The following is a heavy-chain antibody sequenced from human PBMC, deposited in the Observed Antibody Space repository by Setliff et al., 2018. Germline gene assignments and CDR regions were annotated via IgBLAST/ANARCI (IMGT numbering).Heavy chain of an antibody. D-gene: IGHD6-19*01. V-gene: IGHV4-59*08. CDR3: ARATYSTGWYGGGGAYYYMDV. CDR1: GGSIGTSY. J-gene: IGHJ6*03. CDR2: IYYTGST. Sequence: SETLSLTCTVSGGSIGTSYWGWIRQPPGKGLEWIGHIYYTGSTSYSPSLKSRVTISLDTSRKEFSLSLSSVTAADTAVYYCARATYSTGWYGGGGAYYYMDVWGNGTTVTVSS.